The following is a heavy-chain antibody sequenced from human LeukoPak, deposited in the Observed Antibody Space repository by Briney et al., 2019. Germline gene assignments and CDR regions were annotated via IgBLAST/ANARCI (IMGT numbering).Heavy chain of an antibody. CDR1: GFTVSSNY. Sequence: GGSLRLSCAASGFTVSSNYMSWVRQAPGKGLEWVSVIYSGGSTYYSDSVKGRFTISRDNSKNTLYLQMNSLRAEDTAVYYCAREISMIVNTDAFDIRGQGTMVTVSS. CDR3: AREISMIVNTDAFDI. CDR2: IYSGGST. V-gene: IGHV3-53*01. D-gene: IGHD3-22*01. J-gene: IGHJ3*02.